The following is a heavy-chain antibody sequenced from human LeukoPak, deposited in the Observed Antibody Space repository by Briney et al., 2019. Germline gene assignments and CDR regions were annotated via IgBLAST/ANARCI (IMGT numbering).Heavy chain of an antibody. V-gene: IGHV3-23*01. D-gene: IGHD2-15*01. CDR1: GFTFSIYA. Sequence: GGSLRLSCAASGFTFSIYAMSRVRQAPGEGLGWVSVISDSGGRTYYTDSVRGRFTISRDNSKNTVYLLMNSLRADDTAVYYCARDGNPYCSGGNYFLDHWGQGTLVTVSS. CDR3: ARDGNPYCSGGNYFLDH. CDR2: ISDSGGRT. J-gene: IGHJ4*02.